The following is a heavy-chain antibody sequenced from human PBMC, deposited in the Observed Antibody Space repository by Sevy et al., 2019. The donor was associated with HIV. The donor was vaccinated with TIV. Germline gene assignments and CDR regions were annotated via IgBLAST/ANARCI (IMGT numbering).Heavy chain of an antibody. CDR2: IYYSGST. J-gene: IGHJ6*03. D-gene: IGHD3-22*01. CDR1: GGSISSYY. V-gene: IGHV4-59*01. Sequence: SETLSLTCTVSGGSISSYYWSWIRQPPGKGLEWIGYIYYSGSTNYNPSLKSRVTISVDTYKNQFSLKLSSVTAADTAVYYCARTTYYYDSSGYYLYYYYYYMDVWGKGTTVTVSS. CDR3: ARTTYYYDSSGYYLYYYYYYMDV.